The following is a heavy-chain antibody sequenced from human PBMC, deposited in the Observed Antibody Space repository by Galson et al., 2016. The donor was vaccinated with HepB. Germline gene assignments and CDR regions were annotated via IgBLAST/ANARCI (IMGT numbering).Heavy chain of an antibody. CDR1: GFTFSNYW. CDR2: IVSDGSTS. V-gene: IGHV3-74*03. D-gene: IGHD3-10*01. Sequence: SLRLSCAASGFTFSNYWMNWVRQAPGKGLVRVSRIVSDGSTSTYADSVKGRFISSRDNARNTLYLQMNDLRVEDTAVYYCARGDGTGYHQSPDYWGQGTLVTVSS. CDR3: ARGDGTGYHQSPDY. J-gene: IGHJ4*02.